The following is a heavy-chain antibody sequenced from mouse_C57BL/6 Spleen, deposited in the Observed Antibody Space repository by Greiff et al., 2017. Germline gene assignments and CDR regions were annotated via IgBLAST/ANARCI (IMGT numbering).Heavy chain of an antibody. CDR1: GYTFTEYT. D-gene: IGHD2-5*01. CDR2: FYPGSGSI. V-gene: IGHV1-62-2*01. Sequence: QVQLKHPGAELVKPGASVKLSCKASGYTFTEYTIHWVKQRSGQGLEWIGWFYPGSGSIKYNEKSKDKATLTADKSSSTVYMELSRWTSEDSAVYFCARHEDSYSNYVNFDYWGQGTTLTVSS. CDR3: ARHEDSYSNYVNFDY. J-gene: IGHJ2*01.